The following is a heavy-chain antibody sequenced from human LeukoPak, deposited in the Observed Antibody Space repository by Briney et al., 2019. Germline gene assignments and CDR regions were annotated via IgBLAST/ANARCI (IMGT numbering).Heavy chain of an antibody. Sequence: SETLSLTCTVSGGSISSGDYYWSWIRQPPGKGLEWIGYIYYSGSTNYNPSLKSRVTISVDTSKNQFSLKLSSVTAADTAVYYCARDLRYSSSLSWFDPWGQGTLVTVSS. V-gene: IGHV4-61*08. CDR3: ARDLRYSSSLSWFDP. CDR2: IYYSGST. CDR1: GGSISSGDYY. D-gene: IGHD6-6*01. J-gene: IGHJ5*02.